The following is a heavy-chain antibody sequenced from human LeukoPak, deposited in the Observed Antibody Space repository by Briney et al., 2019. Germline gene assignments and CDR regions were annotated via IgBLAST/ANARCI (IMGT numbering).Heavy chain of an antibody. CDR3: ARDGSWLRSHYCYGMDV. CDR1: GFTFSSYW. CDR2: IKQDGSEK. D-gene: IGHD2-15*01. J-gene: IGHJ6*02. Sequence: PGGSLRLSCAASGFTFSSYWMSWVRQAPGKGLEWVANIKQDGSEKYYVDSVKGRFTISRDNAKNSLYLQMNSLRAEDTAVYYCARDGSWLRSHYCYGMDVWGQGTTVTVSS. V-gene: IGHV3-7*01.